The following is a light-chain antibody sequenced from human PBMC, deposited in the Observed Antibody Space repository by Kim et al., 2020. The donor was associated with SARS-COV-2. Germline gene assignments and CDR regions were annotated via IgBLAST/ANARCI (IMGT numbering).Light chain of an antibody. Sequence: EIVMTQSPATLSVSPGERATLSCRASQSVSSNLAWYQQKPGQAPRLLIYGASTRATGIPARFSGSGSGTEFTLTISSLQSEDVAVYYCQQYNNWHPDTFGQGTKLEI. J-gene: IGKJ2*01. V-gene: IGKV3-15*01. CDR1: QSVSSN. CDR2: GAS. CDR3: QQYNNWHPDT.